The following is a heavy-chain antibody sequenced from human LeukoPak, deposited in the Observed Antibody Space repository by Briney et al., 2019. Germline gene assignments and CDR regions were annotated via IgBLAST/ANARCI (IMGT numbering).Heavy chain of an antibody. D-gene: IGHD5-18*01. J-gene: IGHJ4*02. CDR3: EKDLTAMTNFDS. Sequence: AETLSLTCTVSGVSISSTDFYWAWIPQAPGKGLVWVSTITGNGDAAYYADSVKGRFTISRDNSRNTLYLQMNSLRADDTAAYCCEKDLTAMTNFDSWGQGTLVTVSS. CDR1: GVSISSTD. CDR2: ITGNGDAA. V-gene: IGHV3-23*01.